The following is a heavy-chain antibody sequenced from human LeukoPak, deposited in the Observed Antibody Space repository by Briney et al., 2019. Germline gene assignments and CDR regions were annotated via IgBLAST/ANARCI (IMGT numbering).Heavy chain of an antibody. CDR2: IYSGGST. Sequence: GGSLRLSCAASGFTFSDYYMSWIRQAPGKGLEWVSVIYSGGSTYYADSVKGRFTISRDNSKNTLYLQMNSLRAEDTAVYYCARDAYYYDSSRDYWGQGTLVTVSS. J-gene: IGHJ4*02. CDR1: GFTFSDYY. V-gene: IGHV3-53*01. CDR3: ARDAYYYDSSRDY. D-gene: IGHD3-22*01.